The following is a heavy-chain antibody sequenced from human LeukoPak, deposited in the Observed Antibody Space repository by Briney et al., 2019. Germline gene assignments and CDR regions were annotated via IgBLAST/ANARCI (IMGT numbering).Heavy chain of an antibody. CDR1: GFTFSRYS. V-gene: IGHV3-7*01. CDR3: ARDRVGAASYYYYYYYMDV. Sequence: PGGSLRLSCAASGFTFSRYSMNWVRQAPGKGLEWVANIKQDGSEKYYVDSVKGRFTISRDNAKNSLYLQMNSLRAEDTAVYYCARDRVGAASYYYYYYYMDVWGKGTTVTVSS. J-gene: IGHJ6*03. CDR2: IKQDGSEK. D-gene: IGHD2-15*01.